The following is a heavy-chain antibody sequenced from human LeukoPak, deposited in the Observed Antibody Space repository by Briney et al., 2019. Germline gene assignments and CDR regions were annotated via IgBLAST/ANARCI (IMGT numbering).Heavy chain of an antibody. CDR3: ARQNGHNSGDY. CDR1: GFAFSVYE. V-gene: IGHV3-48*03. Sequence: GGSLRLSCAASGFAFSVYEMNWVRQAPGKWLGWFSYISSSARTIYYADSVKGRFTISRDNAKNSLYLQMNSLRAEDTAVYYCARQNGHNSGDYWGQGTLDTVSS. CDR2: ISSSARTI. J-gene: IGHJ4*02. D-gene: IGHD3-10*01.